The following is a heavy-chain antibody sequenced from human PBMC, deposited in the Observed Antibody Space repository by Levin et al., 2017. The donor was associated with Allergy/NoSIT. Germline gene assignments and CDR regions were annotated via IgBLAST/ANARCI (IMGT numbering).Heavy chain of an antibody. V-gene: IGHV3-15*01. CDR2: IKSKTNGGTT. J-gene: IGHJ4*02. D-gene: IGHD6-25*01. CDR1: GFTFSNAW. CDR3: TTERAGSQDY. Sequence: GESLKISCAASGFTFSNAWMNWVRQAPGKGLEWVGLIKSKTNGGTTDYAAPGKGRFTISRDDSKNTVDLQMNSLKTEDTGVYYCTTERAGSQDYWGQGTLVTVSS.